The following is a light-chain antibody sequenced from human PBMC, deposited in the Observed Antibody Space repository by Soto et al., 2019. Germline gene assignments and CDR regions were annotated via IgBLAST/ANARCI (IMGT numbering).Light chain of an antibody. Sequence: QSVLTQPASMSGSPGQSITISCSGTTYGFETYNQVSWYQQHPGKAPKILIYEGSKRPSGVSNRFSGSKSGNTASLTISGLQDEDEADYFCSSYVGDSAYAFGTGTKVTVL. J-gene: IGLJ1*01. CDR3: SSYVGDSAYA. CDR2: EGS. CDR1: TYGFETYNQ. V-gene: IGLV2-23*01.